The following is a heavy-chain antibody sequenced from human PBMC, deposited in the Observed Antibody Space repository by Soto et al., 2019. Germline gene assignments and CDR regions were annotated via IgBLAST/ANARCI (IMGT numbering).Heavy chain of an antibody. CDR2: IYYSGST. Sequence: SETLSLTCTVSGGSISSGGYYWSWIRQHPGKGLEWIGYIYYSGSTYYNPSLKSRVTISVDTSKNQFSLKLSSVTAADTAVYYCARDSTIASYYYGMDVWGQGTTVTVSS. J-gene: IGHJ6*02. CDR3: ARDSTIASYYYGMDV. V-gene: IGHV4-31*03. CDR1: GGSISSGGYY.